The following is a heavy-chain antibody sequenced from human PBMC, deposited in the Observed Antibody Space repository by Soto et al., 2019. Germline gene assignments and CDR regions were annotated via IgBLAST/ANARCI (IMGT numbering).Heavy chain of an antibody. CDR2: ISAYNGNT. CDR1: GYTFTSYG. CDR3: ARDLGRLAYYDFWSGYQLDWFDP. V-gene: IGHV1-18*01. Sequence: QVQLVQSGAEVKKPGASVKVSCKASGYTFTSYGISWVRQAPGQGLEWMGWISAYNGNTNYAQKLQGRVTMTTDTSTSTDYMELRSLRSDDTAVYYCARDLGRLAYYDFWSGYQLDWFDPWGQGTLVTVSS. J-gene: IGHJ5*02. D-gene: IGHD3-3*01.